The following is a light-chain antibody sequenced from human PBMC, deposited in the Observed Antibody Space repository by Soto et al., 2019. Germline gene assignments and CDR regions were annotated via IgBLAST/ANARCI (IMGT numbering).Light chain of an antibody. CDR1: QTINRW. J-gene: IGKJ5*01. Sequence: DIQMTQSPSTLSASVGDRVTITCRASQTINRWLAWYQQKPGEVPKLLIYKASVLESGVPSRFSGSGSGTEFTLTISSLQPEDFATYYCQQSYNIPRTFGQGTRLEI. CDR3: QQSYNIPRT. CDR2: KAS. V-gene: IGKV1-5*03.